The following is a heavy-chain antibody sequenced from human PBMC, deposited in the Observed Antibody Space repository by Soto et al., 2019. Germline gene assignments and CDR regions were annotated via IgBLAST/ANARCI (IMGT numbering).Heavy chain of an antibody. CDR3: ARDRGKNYYYGMDV. V-gene: IGHV1-2*04. CDR2: INPNSGGT. J-gene: IGHJ6*02. D-gene: IGHD3-10*01. Sequence: ASVKVSCKASGYTFTSYDINWVRQATGQGLEWMGWINPNSGGTNYAQKFQGWVTMTRDTSISTAYMELSRLRSDDTAVYYCARDRGKNYYYGMDVWGQGTTVTVSS. CDR1: GYTFTSYD.